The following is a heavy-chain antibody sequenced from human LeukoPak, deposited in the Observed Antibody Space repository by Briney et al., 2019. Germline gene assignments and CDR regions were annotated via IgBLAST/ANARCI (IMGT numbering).Heavy chain of an antibody. V-gene: IGHV3-48*01. Sequence: GGALRLSCAASGFPLSSYSINWVRQAPGKGLEWVSYISSSGSAIYYVDSVKGRFTVSRDNAKNSLFLQMNSPRAEDTAVYYCVRVKGSYFDYWGQGALVTVSS. D-gene: IGHD2-15*01. CDR1: GFPLSSYS. CDR2: ISSSGSAI. J-gene: IGHJ4*02. CDR3: VRVKGSYFDY.